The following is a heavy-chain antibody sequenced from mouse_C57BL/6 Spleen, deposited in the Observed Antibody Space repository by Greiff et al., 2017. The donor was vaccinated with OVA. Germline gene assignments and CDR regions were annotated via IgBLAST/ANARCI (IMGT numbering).Heavy chain of an antibody. CDR3: ARYCYSYYAMDY. J-gene: IGHJ4*01. V-gene: IGHV1-72*01. Sequence: QVQLQQPGAELVKPGASVKLSCKASGYTFTSYWMPWVKQRPGRGLEWIGRIDPNSGGTKYNEKVKSRATLPVDKAYSTAYMQLISLTFDDSAVDYCARYCYSYYAMDYWGQGTSVTVSA. CDR2: IDPNSGGT. CDR1: GYTFTSYW. D-gene: IGHD1-1*01.